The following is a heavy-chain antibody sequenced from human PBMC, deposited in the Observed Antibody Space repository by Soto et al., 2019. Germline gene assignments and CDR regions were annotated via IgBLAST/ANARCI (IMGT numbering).Heavy chain of an antibody. Sequence: SETLSLTCTVSGGSISSGDYYWSWIRQPPGKGLEWIGYIYYSGSTYYNPSLKSRVTISVDTSKNQFSLKLTSVTAADTAVYYCARWLGYGPHFDYWGQGTLVTVSS. CDR3: ARWLGYGPHFDY. CDR1: GGSISSGDYY. CDR2: IYYSGST. J-gene: IGHJ4*02. V-gene: IGHV4-30-4*01. D-gene: IGHD5-12*01.